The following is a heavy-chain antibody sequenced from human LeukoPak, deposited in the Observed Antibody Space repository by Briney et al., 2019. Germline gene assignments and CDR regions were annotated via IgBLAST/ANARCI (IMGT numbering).Heavy chain of an antibody. Sequence: PGGSLRLSCTASGFTFSSYGSIWVRQAPGKGLEWVSAISGSGGSTYYADSVKGRFTISRDNSKNTLYLQMNSLRAEDTAVYYCAKEVGSGSRWYIYWCEGHVVTVSS. CDR3: AKEVGSGSRWYIY. D-gene: IGHD6-13*01. CDR2: ISGSGGST. V-gene: IGHV3-23*01. J-gene: IGHJ4*02. CDR1: GFTFSSYG.